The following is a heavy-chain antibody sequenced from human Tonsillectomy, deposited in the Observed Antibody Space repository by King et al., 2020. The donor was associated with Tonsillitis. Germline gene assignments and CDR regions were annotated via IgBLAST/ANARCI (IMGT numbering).Heavy chain of an antibody. Sequence: QLVQSGAEVKKPGSSVKVSCRASGGTFSNYAISWVRQAPGQGLEWMGRIISMLAITNYAQKFQGRLTITADNSTSTAYMELSSLRSEDTAVYYCARDAGYCSGGSCYGFYYYYIDVWGQGTTVTVSS. CDR2: IISMLAIT. D-gene: IGHD2-15*01. V-gene: IGHV1-69*04. CDR1: GGTFSNYA. CDR3: ARDAGYCSGGSCYGFYYYYIDV. J-gene: IGHJ6*03.